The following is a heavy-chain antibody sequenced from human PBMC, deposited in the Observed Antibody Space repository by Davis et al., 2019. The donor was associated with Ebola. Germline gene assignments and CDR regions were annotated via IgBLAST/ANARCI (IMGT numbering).Heavy chain of an antibody. CDR1: GFIFSSYT. V-gene: IGHV3-21*01. J-gene: IGHJ3*02. Sequence: GGSLRLSCAASGFIFSSYTMNWVRQAPGKGLEWVSSISVSSGYIYYEDSVKGRFTISRDNAKNTLYLQMNSLTAEDTAVYYCARKTDYSSAEDAFEIWGQGTMVTVSS. CDR3: ARKTDYSSAEDAFEI. CDR2: ISVSSGYI. D-gene: IGHD6-19*01.